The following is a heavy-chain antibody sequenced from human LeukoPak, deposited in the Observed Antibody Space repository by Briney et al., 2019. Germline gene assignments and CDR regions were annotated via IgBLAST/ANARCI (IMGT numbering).Heavy chain of an antibody. CDR3: ASYYYDSSGYFRNY. CDR2: IKEDGSEK. Sequence: GGALRLSCAASGVTFNGYWMSWVREAPGEGLQWVANIKEDGSEKFYVDSVKGRFTISRDNAKNSLYLQINSLKAADTAVYYCASYYYDSSGYFRNYWGQGTLVTISS. J-gene: IGHJ4*02. CDR1: GVTFNGYW. V-gene: IGHV3-7*05. D-gene: IGHD3-22*01.